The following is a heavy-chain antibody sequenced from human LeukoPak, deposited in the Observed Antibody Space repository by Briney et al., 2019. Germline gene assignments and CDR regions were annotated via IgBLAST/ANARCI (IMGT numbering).Heavy chain of an antibody. Sequence: SGTLSLTCAVSDDSISSTNWWSWVRQPPGKGLEWIGEISQSGRPNYNPSLKSRVTISVDTSKNQFSLKLSSVTAADTAVYYRARGLLRTRITMPKGFDPWGQGTLVTVSS. D-gene: IGHD3-3*01. V-gene: IGHV4-4*02. J-gene: IGHJ5*02. CDR1: DDSISSTNW. CDR3: ARGLLRTRITMPKGFDP. CDR2: ISQSGRP.